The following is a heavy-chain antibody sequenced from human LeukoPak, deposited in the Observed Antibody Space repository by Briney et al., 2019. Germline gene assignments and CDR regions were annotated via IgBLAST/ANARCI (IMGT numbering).Heavy chain of an antibody. V-gene: IGHV1-69*13. CDR1: GGTFSSYA. CDR3: ARGGQLPSDAFDI. Sequence: SVKVSCKASGGTFSSYAISWVRQAPGQGLEWMGGIIPIFGTANYAQKFQGRVTITADESTSTAYMELSSLRSEDTAVYYCARGGQLPSDAFDIWGQGTMVTVSS. J-gene: IGHJ3*02. CDR2: IIPIFGTA. D-gene: IGHD1-1*01.